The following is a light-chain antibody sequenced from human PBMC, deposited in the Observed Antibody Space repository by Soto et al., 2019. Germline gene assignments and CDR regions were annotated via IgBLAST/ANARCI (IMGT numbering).Light chain of an antibody. CDR3: RQFDNSVT. J-gene: IGKJ1*01. CDR2: GAS. V-gene: IGKV3-20*01. CDR1: QSVSSTF. Sequence: EIVLTQSPGCLSLSPGERATRSCRTSQSVSSTFFAWNQQRPRQAPRLLMCGASSRDTGIQERFSGSGSGTDVTVAIQGLAREDFEVFYCRQFDNSVTLGQGPRVEI.